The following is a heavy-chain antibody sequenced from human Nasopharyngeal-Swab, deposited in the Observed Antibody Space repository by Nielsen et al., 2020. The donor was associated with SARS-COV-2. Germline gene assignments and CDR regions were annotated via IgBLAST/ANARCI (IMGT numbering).Heavy chain of an antibody. CDR3: ARDYYDNYDSDY. D-gene: IGHD3-22*01. J-gene: IGHJ4*02. Sequence: ASVKVSCKTSGYTFTDYYIHWMRQVPGQGLEWVGCINPDSGDTKYAQKFQGRVTVSSGRSRSTAYIELSRLRSDDTAVYYCARDYYDNYDSDYWGQGTLVTVSS. V-gene: IGHV1-2*02. CDR1: GYTFTDYY. CDR2: INPDSGDT.